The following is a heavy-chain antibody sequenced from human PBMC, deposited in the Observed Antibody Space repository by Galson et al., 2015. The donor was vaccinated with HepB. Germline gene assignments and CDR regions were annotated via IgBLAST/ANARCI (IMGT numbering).Heavy chain of an antibody. J-gene: IGHJ5*02. D-gene: IGHD6-19*01. CDR3: ARGAVAVPGEDWFDP. V-gene: IGHV1-2*04. CDR1: GYTFTGYY. CDR2: INPNSGGT. Sequence: SVKVSCKASGYTFTGYYMHWVRQAPGQGLEWMGWINPNSGGTNYAQKFQGWVTMTRDTSISTAYMELSRLRSDDTAVYYCARGAVAVPGEDWFDPWGQGTLVTVSS.